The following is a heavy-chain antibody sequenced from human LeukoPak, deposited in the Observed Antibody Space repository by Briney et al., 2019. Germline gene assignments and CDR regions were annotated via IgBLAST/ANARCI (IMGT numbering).Heavy chain of an antibody. CDR3: ARDGMSRDGYNYYYFDY. J-gene: IGHJ4*02. D-gene: IGHD5-24*01. CDR2: ISYDGSNK. Sequence: GRSLRLSCAASGFTFSSYAMHWVRQAPGKRLEWVAVISYDGSNKYYADSVKGRFTISRDNSKNTLYLRMNSLRAEDTAVYYCARDGMSRDGYNYYYFDYWGQGTLVTVSS. CDR1: GFTFSSYA. V-gene: IGHV3-30*01.